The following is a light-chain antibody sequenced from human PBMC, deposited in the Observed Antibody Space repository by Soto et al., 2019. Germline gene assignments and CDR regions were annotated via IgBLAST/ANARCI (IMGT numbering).Light chain of an antibody. CDR1: SSDVGGYNY. J-gene: IGLJ1*01. Sequence: QSVLTQPASVSGSPGQSITISCTGTSSDVGGYNYVSWYQQHPGKVPKLMIYDVSNRPSGVSNRFSGSKSGNTASLTISGLQAEDEPDYYCSSYTSSSTYVFGIGTKVTVL. V-gene: IGLV2-14*03. CDR3: SSYTSSSTYV. CDR2: DVS.